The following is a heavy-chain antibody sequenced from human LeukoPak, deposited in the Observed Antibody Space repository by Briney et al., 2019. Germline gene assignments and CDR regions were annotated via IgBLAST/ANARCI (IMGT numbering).Heavy chain of an antibody. D-gene: IGHD6-19*01. V-gene: IGHV3-21*01. CDR1: GFTFSSYS. CDR3: ARDRVAGSYDAFDI. Sequence: GGSLRLSCAASGFTFSSYSMNWVRQAPGKGLEWVSSISSSSSYIYYADPVKGRFTISRDNAKNSLYLQMNSLGAEDTAVYYCARDRVAGSYDAFDIWGQGTMVTVSS. J-gene: IGHJ3*02. CDR2: ISSSSSYI.